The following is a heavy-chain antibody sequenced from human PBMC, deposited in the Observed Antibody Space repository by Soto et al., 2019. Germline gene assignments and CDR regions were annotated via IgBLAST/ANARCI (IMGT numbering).Heavy chain of an antibody. Sequence: PSETLSLTCTVSGGSISSYYWSWIRQPPGKGLEWIGYIYYSGSTNYNPSLKSRVTISVDTSKNQFSLKLSSVTAADTAVYYCARSEYYDILTGTLATFDYWGHGTLVTVSS. CDR3: ARSEYYDILTGTLATFDY. V-gene: IGHV4-59*08. CDR2: IYYSGST. CDR1: GGSISSYY. J-gene: IGHJ4*01. D-gene: IGHD3-9*01.